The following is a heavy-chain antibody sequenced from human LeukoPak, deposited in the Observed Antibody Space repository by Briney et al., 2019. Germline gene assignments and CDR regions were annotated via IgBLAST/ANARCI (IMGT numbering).Heavy chain of an antibody. D-gene: IGHD3-22*01. J-gene: IGHJ4*02. Sequence: SETLSLTCAVYGGSFSGYYWSWIRQPPGKGLEWIGEINHSGGTNYNPSLKSRVTISIDTSKNQFSLKLRSVTAADTAVYYCARLPYYYDSSGYYDFSFDYWGQGTPATLSS. V-gene: IGHV4-34*01. CDR1: GGSFSGYY. CDR2: INHSGGT. CDR3: ARLPYYYDSSGYYDFSFDY.